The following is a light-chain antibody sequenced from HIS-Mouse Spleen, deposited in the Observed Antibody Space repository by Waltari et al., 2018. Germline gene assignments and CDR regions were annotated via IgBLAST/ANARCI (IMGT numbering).Light chain of an antibody. J-gene: IGLJ2*01. CDR3: SSYAGSNNLV. Sequence: QSALTQPPSASGSPGPSVPISCTGTSSDVGGYNYFSWYQQHPGKAPKLMIYEVSKRPSGVPDRFSGSKSGNTASLTVSGLQAEDEADYYCSSYAGSNNLVFGGGTKLTVL. CDR1: SSDVGGYNY. CDR2: EVS. V-gene: IGLV2-8*01.